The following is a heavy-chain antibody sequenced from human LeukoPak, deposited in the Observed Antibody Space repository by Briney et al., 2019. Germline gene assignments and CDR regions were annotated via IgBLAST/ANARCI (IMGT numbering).Heavy chain of an antibody. J-gene: IGHJ5*02. D-gene: IGHD3-3*01. Sequence: GGSLRLSCAASGFTFSSYSMNWVRQAPGKGLEWVSSISSSSSYIYYADSVKGRFTISRDNAKNSLYLQMNSLRAEDTAVYYCARVPSYDFWSGYFNWFDPWGQGTLVTVSS. CDR3: ARVPSYDFWSGYFNWFDP. CDR2: ISSSSSYI. V-gene: IGHV3-21*04. CDR1: GFTFSSYS.